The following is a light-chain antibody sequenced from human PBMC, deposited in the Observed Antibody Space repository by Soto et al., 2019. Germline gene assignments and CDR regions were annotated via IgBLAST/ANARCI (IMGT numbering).Light chain of an antibody. CDR3: QQYYRTPLT. J-gene: IGKJ4*01. CDR1: QSVLYSSNNKNY. Sequence: DIVMTQAPDSLAAALGERATINCKSSQSVLYSSNNKNYLGLYQQKAGQPPKLLINWASARESGVPDRFSGSGSGTDFTLTISSLQAEDVAVYYCQQYYRTPLTFGGGTKVDI. V-gene: IGKV4-1*01. CDR2: WAS.